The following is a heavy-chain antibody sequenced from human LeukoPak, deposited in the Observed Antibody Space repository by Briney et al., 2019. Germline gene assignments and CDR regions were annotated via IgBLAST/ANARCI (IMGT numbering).Heavy chain of an antibody. D-gene: IGHD2-15*01. J-gene: IGHJ5*02. Sequence: PGGSLRLSCAASGFTFSSYSMNWVRQAPGKGLEWVSYISSSSSTIYYADSVKGRFTISRDNAKNTLYLQMNSLRAEDTAVYYCVRGGESTWSWGQGTLVTVSS. CDR2: ISSSSSTI. CDR1: GFTFSSYS. V-gene: IGHV3-48*04. CDR3: VRGGESTWS.